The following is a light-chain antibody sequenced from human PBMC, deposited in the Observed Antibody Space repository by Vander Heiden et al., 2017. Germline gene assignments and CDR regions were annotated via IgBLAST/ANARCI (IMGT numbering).Light chain of an antibody. CDR3: QQDNSYPYT. J-gene: IGKJ2*01. V-gene: IGKV1-5*03. CDR1: QSISSW. CDR2: KAS. Sequence: DIQMTQSPSTLSASVGDRVTITCRASQSISSWLAWYQQKPGKAPKVLIYKASILESGVPSRFRGSGSGTEFTLTISSLQPDDFATYYCQQDNSYPYTFGQWIKLEIK.